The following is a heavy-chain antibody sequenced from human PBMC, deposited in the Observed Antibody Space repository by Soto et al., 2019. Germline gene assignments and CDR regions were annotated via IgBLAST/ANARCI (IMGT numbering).Heavy chain of an antibody. CDR3: AKDTDCSSTSCYREGYYFDY. CDR1: GFTFSSYA. J-gene: IGHJ4*02. Sequence: GGSLRLSCAASGFTFSSYAMSWVRQAPGKGLEWVSAISGSGGSTYYADSVKGRFTISRDNSKNTLYLQMNSLRAEDTAVYYCAKDTDCSSTSCYREGYYFDYWGQGTLVTVPQ. D-gene: IGHD2-2*02. CDR2: ISGSGGST. V-gene: IGHV3-23*01.